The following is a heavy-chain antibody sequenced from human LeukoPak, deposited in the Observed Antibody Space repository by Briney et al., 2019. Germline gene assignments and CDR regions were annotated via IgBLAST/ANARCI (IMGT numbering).Heavy chain of an antibody. D-gene: IGHD3-10*01. V-gene: IGHV3-23*01. CDR3: AKRIVKVRGENYFDY. Sequence: SGGSLRLSCAASGFTFSSYAMSWVRQAPGKGLEWVSAISGSGGSTYYADSVKGRFTIPRDNSKNTLYLQMNSLRAEDTAVYYCAKRIVKVRGENYFDYWGQGTLVTVSS. CDR1: GFTFSSYA. CDR2: ISGSGGST. J-gene: IGHJ4*02.